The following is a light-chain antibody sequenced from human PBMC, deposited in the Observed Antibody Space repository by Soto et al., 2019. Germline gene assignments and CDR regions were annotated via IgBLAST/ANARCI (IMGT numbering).Light chain of an antibody. CDR1: SSNIGNNY. V-gene: IGLV1-51*01. CDR3: ATWDDSLSAVL. Sequence: QSVLTQPPSVSAAPGQKVTISCSGSSSNIGNNYVSWYQQLPGTAPKLLIYDNNRRPSGIPDRFSDSKSGTSATLGITGLQTGYEADYFCATWDDSLSAVLFGGGTKVTVL. J-gene: IGLJ2*01. CDR2: DNN.